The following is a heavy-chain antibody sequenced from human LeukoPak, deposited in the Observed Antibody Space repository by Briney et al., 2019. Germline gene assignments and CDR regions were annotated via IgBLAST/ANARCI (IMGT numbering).Heavy chain of an antibody. V-gene: IGHV3-21*01. J-gene: IGHJ4*02. CDR2: ISSSSSYI. CDR3: ARDQVLEFYYDSSGYLDY. CDR1: GFTFSSYS. Sequence: GGSLRLSCAASGFTFSSYSMNWVRQAPGKGLEWVSSISSSSSYIYYADSVKGRFTISRDNSKNTLYLQMNSLRAEDTAVYYCARDQVLEFYYDSSGYLDYWGQGTLVTVSS. D-gene: IGHD3-22*01.